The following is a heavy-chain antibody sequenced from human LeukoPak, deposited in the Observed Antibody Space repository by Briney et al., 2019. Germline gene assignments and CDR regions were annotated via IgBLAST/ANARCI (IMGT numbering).Heavy chain of an antibody. CDR1: GYSISSGYY. J-gene: IGHJ5*02. V-gene: IGHV4-38-2*02. D-gene: IGHD2-15*01. Sequence: SETLSLTCTVSGYSISSGYYWGWTRQPPGKGLEWIGSIYHGGDTYFNPSLKSRVIMSLDTSNNQFSLRLSSVTAADTALYCCARARRGRGGRFDPWGQGTLATVSS. CDR3: ARARRGRGGRFDP. CDR2: IYHGGDT.